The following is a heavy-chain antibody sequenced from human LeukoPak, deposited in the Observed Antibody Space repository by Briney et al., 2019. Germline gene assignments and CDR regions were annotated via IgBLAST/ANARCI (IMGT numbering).Heavy chain of an antibody. CDR1: GGSFSGYY. J-gene: IGHJ4*02. D-gene: IGHD3-22*01. CDR2: INHSGST. Sequence: SETLSLTCAVYGGSFSGYYWSWIRQPPGKGLEWIGEINHSGSTNYNPSLKNQVTISVDTSKNQFSLKLSSVTAADTAVYYCARGGYYDSSGYGTAWGQGTLVTVSS. CDR3: ARGGYYDSSGYGTA. V-gene: IGHV4-34*01.